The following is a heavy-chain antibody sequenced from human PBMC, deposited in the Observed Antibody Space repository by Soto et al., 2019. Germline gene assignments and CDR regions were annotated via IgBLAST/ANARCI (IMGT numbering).Heavy chain of an antibody. CDR1: GGSISSGGYS. J-gene: IGHJ3*02. CDR3: AGEYGSGSYYDGDAFDI. Sequence: QLQLQESGSGLVKPSQTLSLTCAVSGGSISSGGYSWSWIRQPPGKGLEWIGYIYHSGSTYYNPSLKSRFTISVDRSKNQFSLKLSSVTAADTAVYYCAGEYGSGSYYDGDAFDIWGQGTMVTVSS. D-gene: IGHD3-10*01. V-gene: IGHV4-30-2*01. CDR2: IYHSGST.